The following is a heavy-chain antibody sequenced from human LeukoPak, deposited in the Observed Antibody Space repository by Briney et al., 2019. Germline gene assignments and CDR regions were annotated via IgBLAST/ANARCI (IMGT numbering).Heavy chain of an antibody. J-gene: IGHJ4*02. CDR2: IYYSGST. V-gene: IGHV4-31*03. CDR1: GVSISSGGYY. CDR3: ARTVPAAIEYYFDY. Sequence: SETLSLTCTVSGVSISSGGYYWSWLRQHPGKGLEWIGYIYYSGSTYYNPSLKSRVTISVDTSKNQFSLKLSSVTAADTAVYYCARTVPAAIEYYFDYWGQGTLVTVSS. D-gene: IGHD2-2*01.